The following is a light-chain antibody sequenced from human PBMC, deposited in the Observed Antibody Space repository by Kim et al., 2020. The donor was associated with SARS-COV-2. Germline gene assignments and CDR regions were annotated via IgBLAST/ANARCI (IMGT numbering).Light chain of an antibody. V-gene: IGKV1-27*01. Sequence: DIQMTQSPSSLSASVGDRVTITCRASQGISNYLAWYQQKPGKVPKLLIYAASTLQSVVPSRFSGSGSGTDFTLTISSLQPADVATYYCQKYNSAPRTFGQGTKVDIK. CDR3: QKYNSAPRT. CDR1: QGISNY. CDR2: AAS. J-gene: IGKJ1*01.